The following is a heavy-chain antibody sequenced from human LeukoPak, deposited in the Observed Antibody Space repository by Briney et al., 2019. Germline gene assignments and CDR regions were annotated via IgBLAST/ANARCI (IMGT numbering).Heavy chain of an antibody. V-gene: IGHV1-58*02. J-gene: IGHJ6*02. Sequence: ASVKVSCKASGFTFTSSAMQWVRQARGQRLEWIGWIVVGSGNTNYAQKFQERVTITRDMSTSTAYMELSSLRSEDTAVYYCAAGERDYYYYYGMDVWGQGTTVTVSS. CDR3: AAGERDYYYYYGMDV. CDR1: GFTFTSSA. CDR2: IVVGSGNT.